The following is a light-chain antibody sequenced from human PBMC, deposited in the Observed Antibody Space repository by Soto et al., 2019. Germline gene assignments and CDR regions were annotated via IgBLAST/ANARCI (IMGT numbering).Light chain of an antibody. CDR2: GAS. V-gene: IGKV3-20*01. J-gene: IGKJ5*01. CDR3: QQYGNSPIT. CDR1: QSVSSSY. Sequence: EIVLTQSPGTLSLSPGERATPSCMASQSVSSSYLAWYQQKPGQAPRLLIYGASTRATGIPDRFSGSGSGTDFTLTISRLEPEDFAVYYCQQYGNSPITFGQGTRLEIK.